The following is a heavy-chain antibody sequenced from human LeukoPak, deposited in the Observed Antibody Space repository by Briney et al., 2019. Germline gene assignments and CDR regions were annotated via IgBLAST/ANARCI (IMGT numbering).Heavy chain of an antibody. CDR2: MYYNGIT. Sequence: PSGTLSLTCTVSGGSIGSGDYYWSWIRQPPGKGLEWIGYMYYNGITYYNPSLKSRVTISEDTSKNQFSLKLSSVTAADTAVYYCARDKYGDYGWGTDYWGQGTLVTVSS. J-gene: IGHJ4*02. D-gene: IGHD4-17*01. CDR3: ARDKYGDYGWGTDY. CDR1: GGSIGSGDYY. V-gene: IGHV4-30-4*01.